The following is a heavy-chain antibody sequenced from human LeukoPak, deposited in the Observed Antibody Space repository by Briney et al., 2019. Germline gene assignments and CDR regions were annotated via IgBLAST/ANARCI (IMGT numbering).Heavy chain of an antibody. D-gene: IGHD3-10*01. J-gene: IGHJ4*02. V-gene: IGHV3-21*01. Sequence: GESLRLSCVAPGFTFSTFTMSWVRQAPGQGLEWVSSISSDSDYEYYTDSVKGRFTISRDDASNSLFLQINNLRAEDTAVYFCAREHVSEHRLLDFWGQGTLVTVSS. CDR3: AREHVSEHRLLDF. CDR1: GFTFSTFT. CDR2: ISSDSDYE.